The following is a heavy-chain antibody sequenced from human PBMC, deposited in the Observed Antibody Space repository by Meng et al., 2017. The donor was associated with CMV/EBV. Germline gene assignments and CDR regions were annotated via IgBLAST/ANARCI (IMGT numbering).Heavy chain of an antibody. Sequence: GESLKISCKGSGYTFTSYGISWVRQAPGQGLEWMGWISAYNGNTNYAQKLQGRVTMTTDTSTSTAYMELRSLRSDDTAVYYCARDSRSVVMTHFYDAFDIWGQGTMVTVSS. CDR3: ARDSRSVVMTHFYDAFDI. D-gene: IGHD3-22*01. CDR2: ISAYNGNT. CDR1: GYTFTSYG. J-gene: IGHJ3*02. V-gene: IGHV1-18*01.